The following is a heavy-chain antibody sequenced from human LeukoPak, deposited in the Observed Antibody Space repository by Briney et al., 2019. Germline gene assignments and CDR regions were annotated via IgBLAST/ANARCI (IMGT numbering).Heavy chain of an antibody. CDR2: IYTSGST. CDR1: GGSISSYY. J-gene: IGHJ4*02. Sequence: SETLSLTCTVSGGSISSYYWSWIRQPAGKGLEWIGRIYTSGSTNYSPSLKSRVTMSVDTSKNQFSLKLSSVTAADTAVYYCARGSSATYDILTGHAIIDYWGQGTLVTVSS. CDR3: ARGSSATYDILTGHAIIDY. V-gene: IGHV4-4*07. D-gene: IGHD3-9*01.